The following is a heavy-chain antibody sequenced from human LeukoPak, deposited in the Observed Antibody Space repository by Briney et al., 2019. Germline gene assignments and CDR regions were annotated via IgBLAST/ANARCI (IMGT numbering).Heavy chain of an antibody. D-gene: IGHD1-26*01. CDR3: AKDPIFSGSYGVFDS. CDR1: GFTFSSYA. J-gene: IGHJ4*02. V-gene: IGHV3-23*01. CDR2: IIDSGNSL. Sequence: GGSLRLSCAASGFTFSSYAMSWVRQAPGKGLEWVSTIIDSGNSLYYADSVEGRFTISRDNSKNTLYLQMNSLRAGDTAVYYCAKDPIFSGSYGVFDSWGQGTLVTVSS.